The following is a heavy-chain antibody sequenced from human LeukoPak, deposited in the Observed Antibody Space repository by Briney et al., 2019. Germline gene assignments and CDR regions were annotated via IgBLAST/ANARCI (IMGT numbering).Heavy chain of an antibody. CDR2: INPNSGGT. CDR1: GYTFTAYY. J-gene: IGHJ3*02. V-gene: IGHV1-2*02. Sequence: ASVKVSCKASGYTFTAYYMHWVRQAPGQGLEWMGWINPNSGGTNYAQKFQGRVTMTRDTSISTAYMELSRLRSDDTAVYYCARVTWTIAAAGRGAFDIWGQGTMVTVSS. CDR3: ARVTWTIAAAGRGAFDI. D-gene: IGHD6-13*01.